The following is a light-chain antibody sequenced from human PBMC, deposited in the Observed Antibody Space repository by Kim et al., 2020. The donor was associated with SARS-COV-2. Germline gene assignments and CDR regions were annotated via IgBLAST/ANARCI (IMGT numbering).Light chain of an antibody. Sequence: QSALTQPASVSGSPGQSITIYCIGTSSDIGSYNLVSWYQQHPGKAPKLMIYEVSKWPSGVSNRFSGSKSGNTASLTISGLQAEDEADYYCCSYAGSSTLVFGGGTQLTVL. CDR2: EVS. V-gene: IGLV2-23*02. J-gene: IGLJ2*01. CDR1: SSDIGSYNL. CDR3: CSYAGSSTLV.